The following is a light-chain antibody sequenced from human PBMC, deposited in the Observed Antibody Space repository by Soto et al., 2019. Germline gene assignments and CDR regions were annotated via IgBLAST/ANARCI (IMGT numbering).Light chain of an antibody. V-gene: IGKV3-11*01. Sequence: EIVLTQSPATLSLSPGEGATLSCRASQSVSSYLAWYQQKPGQAPRLLIYETSNRATGIRARFSGSGTETDFTLTISSLEPEDVQVYYWQHRTTPYTFGQGTQLEIK. CDR1: QSVSSY. CDR2: ETS. J-gene: IGKJ2*01. CDR3: QHRTTPYT.